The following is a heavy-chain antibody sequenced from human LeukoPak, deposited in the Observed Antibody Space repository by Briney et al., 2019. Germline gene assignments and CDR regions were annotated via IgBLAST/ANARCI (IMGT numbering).Heavy chain of an antibody. D-gene: IGHD2-2*01. CDR2: ISGSGGST. Sequence: GGSLRLSCAASGFIFSTYPMSWVRQAPGKGLEWVSAISGSGGSTYYADSVKGRFTISRDNSKNTLYLQMNSLRAEDTAVYYCANRCSSTSCYYYWGQGTLVTVSS. CDR3: ANRCSSTSCYYY. V-gene: IGHV3-23*01. J-gene: IGHJ4*02. CDR1: GFIFSTYP.